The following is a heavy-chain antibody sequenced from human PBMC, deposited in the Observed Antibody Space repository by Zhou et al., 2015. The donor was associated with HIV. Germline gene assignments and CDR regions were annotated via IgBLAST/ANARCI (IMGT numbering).Heavy chain of an antibody. CDR3: ARYSYGDPTNFDY. V-gene: IGHV1-69*02. CDR1: GGTFSSYT. CDR2: IIPILGIA. J-gene: IGHJ4*02. D-gene: IGHD5-18*01. Sequence: QVQLVQSGAEVKKPGSSVKVSCKASGGTFSSYTISWVRQAPGQGLEWMGRIIPILGIANYAQKFQGRVTITADKSTSTAYMELSSLRSEDTAVYYCARYSYGDPTNFDYWGQGTLVTVSS.